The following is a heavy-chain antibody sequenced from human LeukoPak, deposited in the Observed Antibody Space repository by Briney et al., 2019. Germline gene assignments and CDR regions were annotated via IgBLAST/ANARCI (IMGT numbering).Heavy chain of an antibody. V-gene: IGHV3-74*03. CDR3: ARRVDATRWFDP. J-gene: IGHJ5*02. Sequence: GGSLRLSYAASGFTFSNYFMHWVRQAPGKGLVWVSRISGDGTTTMYADSVKGRFTISRDNAKNTLYLQMNSLRDEDTAVYYCARRVDATRWFDPWGQGTLVAVSS. D-gene: IGHD2-15*01. CDR1: GFTFSNYF. CDR2: ISGDGTTT.